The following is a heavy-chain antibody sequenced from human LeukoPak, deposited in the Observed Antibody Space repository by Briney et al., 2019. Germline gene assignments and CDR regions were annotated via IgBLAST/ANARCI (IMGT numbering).Heavy chain of an antibody. Sequence: GGSLRLSCAASGFTFSIYWMSWVRQAPGKGLLWVSRINSDGSSITYADSVKDRFTFSRDDAKNTVYLQMNRLRVEDTAVYYCARDGGSGSLGAFDIWGQGTSVTVSS. CDR2: INSDGSSI. CDR1: GFTFSIYW. D-gene: IGHD3-10*01. V-gene: IGHV3-74*01. J-gene: IGHJ3*02. CDR3: ARDGGSGSLGAFDI.